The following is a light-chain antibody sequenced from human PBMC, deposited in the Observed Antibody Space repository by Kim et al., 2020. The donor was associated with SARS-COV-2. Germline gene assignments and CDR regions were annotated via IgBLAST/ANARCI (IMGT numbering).Light chain of an antibody. J-gene: IGKJ2*01. CDR1: QSITRW. CDR2: DAS. Sequence: SASVGDIVTMTCRASQSITRWVAWYQQKPGKAPKLLIYDASSLKRGVPSRFSGSGSGTEFTLTISSLQPDDFATYYCHQYNSYSHTFGQGTKLEI. CDR3: HQYNSYSHT. V-gene: IGKV1-5*01.